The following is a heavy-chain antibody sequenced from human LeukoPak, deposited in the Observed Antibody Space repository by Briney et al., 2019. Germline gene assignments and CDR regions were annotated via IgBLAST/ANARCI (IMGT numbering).Heavy chain of an antibody. CDR1: GYTLTELS. CDR2: FDPEDGET. CDR3: ATDRSSLHARLKQAVRGAFDI. D-gene: IGHD6-13*01. Sequence: ASVKVSCKVSGYTLTELSMHWVRQAPGKGLEWMGGFDPEDGETIYAQKFQGRVTMTEDTSTDTAYMELSSLRSEDTAVYYCATDRSSLHARLKQAVRGAFDIWGQGTMVTVSS. J-gene: IGHJ3*02. V-gene: IGHV1-24*01.